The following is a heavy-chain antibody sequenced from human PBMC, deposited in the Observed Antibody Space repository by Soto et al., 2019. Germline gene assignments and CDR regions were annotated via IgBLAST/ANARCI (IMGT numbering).Heavy chain of an antibody. J-gene: IGHJ4*02. CDR3: AHGHVQLLATFHYFDS. D-gene: IGHD6-19*01. Sequence: FGPTLVNPTQTLTLTCTFSGFSITGNGEGVGWIRQPPGKALEWLALIYWADDKRYSPSLRNRLTITLDNSKDQVILTMTDMGPADTATYYCAHGHVQLLATFHYFDSWGQGTQVTVSS. V-gene: IGHV2-5*02. CDR1: GFSITGNGEG. CDR2: IYWADDK.